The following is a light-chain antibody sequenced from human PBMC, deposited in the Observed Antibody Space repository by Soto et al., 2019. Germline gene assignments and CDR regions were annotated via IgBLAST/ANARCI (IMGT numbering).Light chain of an antibody. J-gene: IGLJ1*01. Sequence: QSSLPQPASMSWAPGQSITISCAGTSSDIGGYNYLSWYQHHPGTAPKLIIYDVSSRPSGVSHRFSASKSGNTASLTISGLQAEDEADYYCSSFSVASPLFGTGTKVTVL. V-gene: IGLV2-14*01. CDR1: SSDIGGYNY. CDR2: DVS. CDR3: SSFSVASPL.